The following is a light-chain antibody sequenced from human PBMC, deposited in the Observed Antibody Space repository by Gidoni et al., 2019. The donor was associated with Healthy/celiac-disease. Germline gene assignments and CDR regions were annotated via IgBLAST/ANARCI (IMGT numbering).Light chain of an antibody. J-gene: IGKJ1*01. CDR3: QQYNNLPRT. Sequence: LLMPHSPATLSVSQGESATLSCRASQSVSSNLAWYQQKHGQAPRILSYGASTRATGIPDRFSGSGAGTEFTLTISSVQSEEFAVYYWQQYNNLPRTFGQGTKVEIK. V-gene: IGKV3-15*01. CDR2: GAS. CDR1: QSVSSN.